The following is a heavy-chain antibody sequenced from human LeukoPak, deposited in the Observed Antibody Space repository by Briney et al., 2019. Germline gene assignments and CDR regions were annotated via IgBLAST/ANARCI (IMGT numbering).Heavy chain of an antibody. CDR3: ASYYDSSGYSGNYYYMDV. CDR1: GATFSSYA. J-gene: IGHJ6*03. Sequence: GASVKLSCKASGATFSSYAISWVRQAPGQGPEWMGGIIPIFGTANYAQKFQGRVTITADKSTSTAYMELSSLRSEDTAVYYCASYYDSSGYSGNYYYMDVWGKGTTVTVSS. V-gene: IGHV1-69*06. D-gene: IGHD3-22*01. CDR2: IIPIFGTA.